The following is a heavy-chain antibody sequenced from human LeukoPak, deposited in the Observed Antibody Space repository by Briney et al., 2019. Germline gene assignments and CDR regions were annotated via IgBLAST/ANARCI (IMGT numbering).Heavy chain of an antibody. D-gene: IGHD2-21*02. CDR1: GGTFSSYA. CDR2: IIPILGIA. CDR3: ARGGGGGDIYYFDY. Sequence: SVKVSCKASGGTFSSYAISWVRQAPGQGLEWMGRIIPILGIANYAQKFQGRVTITADKSTSTAYMELSSLRSEDTAVYYCARGGGGGDIYYFDYWGQGTLVTVSS. J-gene: IGHJ4*02. V-gene: IGHV1-69*04.